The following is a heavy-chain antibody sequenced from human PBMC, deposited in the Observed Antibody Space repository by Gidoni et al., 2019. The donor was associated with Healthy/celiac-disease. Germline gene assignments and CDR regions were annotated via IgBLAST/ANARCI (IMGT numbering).Heavy chain of an antibody. V-gene: IGHV3-30*01. CDR2: ISFDGSNK. D-gene: IGHD5-18*01. CDR3: ARTWIQLWTHFDY. Sequence: QVQLVESGGGVVQPGRSLRLSCAASGFTFSSYAMHWFRQSPGKGLEWVAVISFDGSNKYYADSVKGRFTISRDNSKNTLYLQMNSLRAEDTAVYYCARTWIQLWTHFDYWGQGTLVTVSS. J-gene: IGHJ4*02. CDR1: GFTFSSYA.